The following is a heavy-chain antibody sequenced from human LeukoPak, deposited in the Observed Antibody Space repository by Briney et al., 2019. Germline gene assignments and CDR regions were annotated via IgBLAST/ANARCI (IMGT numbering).Heavy chain of an antibody. D-gene: IGHD6-13*01. V-gene: IGHV1-2*02. CDR3: ARREGIAAAGMRRYYFDY. J-gene: IGHJ4*02. CDR1: GYTFTDYY. CDR2: INLKNGVT. Sequence: ASVKVSCKASGYTFTDYYLHWVRQAPGQGFEWMGWINLKNGVTHSAQKFQGRVTMTRDTSISTAYMELSRLRSDDTAVYYCARREGIAAAGMRRYYFDYWGQGTLVTVSS.